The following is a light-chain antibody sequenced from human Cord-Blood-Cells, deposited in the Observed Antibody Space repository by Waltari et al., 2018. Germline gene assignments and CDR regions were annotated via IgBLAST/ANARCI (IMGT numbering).Light chain of an antibody. Sequence: QSALTQPASVSGSPGQSIPLSCTGTRSDVGGYNYVSWYQQHPGQAPNLIIYDVSNRPSGVSNRFSGSKSGNTASLTISGLQAEDEADYYCSSYTSSSTWVFGGGTKLTVL. CDR3: SSYTSSSTWV. CDR2: DVS. CDR1: RSDVGGYNY. J-gene: IGLJ3*02. V-gene: IGLV2-14*01.